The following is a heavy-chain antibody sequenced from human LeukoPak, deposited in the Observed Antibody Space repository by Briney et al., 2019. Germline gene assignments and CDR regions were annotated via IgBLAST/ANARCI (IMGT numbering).Heavy chain of an antibody. CDR1: GYTFTGYY. Sequence: GASVKVSCKASGYTFTGYYMHWVRQATGQGLEWIGWINPNSGGTNYAQKFQGRVTMTRDTSISTAYMELSRLRSDDTAVYYCARTYDILTGYSYFDYWGQGTLVTVSS. CDR2: INPNSGGT. CDR3: ARTYDILTGYSYFDY. D-gene: IGHD3-9*01. V-gene: IGHV1-2*02. J-gene: IGHJ4*02.